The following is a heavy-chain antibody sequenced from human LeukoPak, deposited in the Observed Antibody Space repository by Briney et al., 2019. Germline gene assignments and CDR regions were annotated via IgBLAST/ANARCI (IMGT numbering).Heavy chain of an antibody. V-gene: IGHV3-7*04. Sequence: GESLRLSCVGSGFNFRSYWTTWVRQAPGKGLEWVANINQDGSEENYVDSVRGRFTISRDNARNSLFLRMNSLRAEDTAVYYCARGQTPCPRTCLDYWGQGTLVTVSS. D-gene: IGHD1-14*01. CDR2: INQDGSEE. J-gene: IGHJ4*02. CDR3: ARGQTPCPRTCLDY. CDR1: GFNFRSYW.